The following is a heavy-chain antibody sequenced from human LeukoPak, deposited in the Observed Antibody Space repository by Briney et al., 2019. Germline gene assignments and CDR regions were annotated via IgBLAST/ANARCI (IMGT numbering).Heavy chain of an antibody. V-gene: IGHV4-59*12. CDR2: IYYSGST. Sequence: SETLSLTCTVSGGSISSYYWRWIRQPPGKGLEWIGYIYYSGSTNYNPSLKSRVTISVDTSKNQFSLKLSSVTAADTAVYYCARASNPYYYYGMDVWGQGTTVTVSS. CDR1: GGSISSYY. CDR3: ARASNPYYYYGMDV. D-gene: IGHD4-11*01. J-gene: IGHJ6*02.